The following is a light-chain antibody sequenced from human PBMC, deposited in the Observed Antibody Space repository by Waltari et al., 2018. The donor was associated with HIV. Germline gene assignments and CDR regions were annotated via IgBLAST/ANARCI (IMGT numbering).Light chain of an antibody. CDR1: SSDVGSYNY. J-gene: IGLJ3*02. CDR3: AAWHDSLNGPV. V-gene: IGLV2-11*01. CDR2: DAM. Sequence: QSALSQPRSVSGSPGQSITISCTGTSSDVGSYNYVSWYQHHPGKAPKLMIYDAMKRPSGVPDRFSGSKSGNTASLTISGLQSEDEADYYCAAWHDSLNGPVFGGGTKLTVL.